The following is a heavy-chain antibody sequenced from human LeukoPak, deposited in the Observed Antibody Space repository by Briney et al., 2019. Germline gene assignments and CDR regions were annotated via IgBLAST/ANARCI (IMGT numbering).Heavy chain of an antibody. CDR1: GFTFNNCA. CDR3: ARNEGEGYFDY. Sequence: PGGSLRLSCAASGFTFNNCAMNWVRQAPGKGLEWVAVIWYDGSNKYYADSVKGRFTISRDNSKNTLYLQMNSLRAEDTAVYYCARNEGEGYFDYWGQGTLVTVSS. CDR2: IWYDGSNK. D-gene: IGHD3-16*01. V-gene: IGHV3-33*08. J-gene: IGHJ4*02.